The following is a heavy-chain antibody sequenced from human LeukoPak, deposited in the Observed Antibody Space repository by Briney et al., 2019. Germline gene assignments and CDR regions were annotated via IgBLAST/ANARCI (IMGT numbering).Heavy chain of an antibody. J-gene: IGHJ4*02. D-gene: IGHD4-17*01. V-gene: IGHV1-2*04. CDR1: GYTFTGYC. CDR3: ARDYGDYFDH. CDR2: INPNSGGT. Sequence: ASAKVSCKASGYTFTGYCMHWVRQAPGQGLEWMGWINPNSGGTNYAQKFQGWVTMTRDTSISTAYMELSRLRSDDTAVYYCARDYGDYFDHWGQGTLVTVSS.